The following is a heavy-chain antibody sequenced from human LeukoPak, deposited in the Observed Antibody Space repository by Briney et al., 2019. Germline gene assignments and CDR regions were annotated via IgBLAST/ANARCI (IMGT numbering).Heavy chain of an antibody. CDR2: IKSKTDGGTT. CDR1: GFTFSDYY. D-gene: IGHD3-10*01. Sequence: KRGGSLRLSCAASGFTFSDYYMGWIRQAPGKGLEWVGRIKSKTDGGTTDYAAPVKGRFTISRDDSKNTLYLQMNSLKTEDTAVYYCTTSANPVLLWFGELFSFDYWGQGTLVTVSS. J-gene: IGHJ4*02. CDR3: TTSANPVLLWFGELFSFDY. V-gene: IGHV3-15*01.